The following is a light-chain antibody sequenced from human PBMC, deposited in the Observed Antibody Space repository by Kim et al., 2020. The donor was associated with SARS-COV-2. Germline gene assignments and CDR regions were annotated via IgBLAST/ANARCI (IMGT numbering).Light chain of an antibody. CDR2: RDS. J-gene: IGLJ2*01. CDR3: QVWDSSTVI. V-gene: IGLV3-9*01. Sequence: SYELTQPLSVSVALVQTARITCGGNNIGSKNVHWYQQKPGQAPVLVIYRDSNRPSGIPERFSGSNSGNTATLTISRAQAGDEADYYCQVWDSSTVIFGGG. CDR1: NIGSKN.